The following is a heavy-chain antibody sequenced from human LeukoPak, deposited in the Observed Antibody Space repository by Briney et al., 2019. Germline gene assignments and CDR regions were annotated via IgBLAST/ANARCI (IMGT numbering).Heavy chain of an antibody. V-gene: IGHV3-43*02. J-gene: IGHJ4*02. CDR2: ISGDGGSI. CDR1: GFTFDDYA. Sequence: GGSLLLSCAASGFTFDDYAIYWVRQGPGKVLEWVSLISGDGGSIYYADSVKGRFTISRDNSKNSLYLQMNSLRTEDTALYYCAKEDYSSSWYALDYWGQGTLVTVSS. D-gene: IGHD6-13*01. CDR3: AKEDYSSSWYALDY.